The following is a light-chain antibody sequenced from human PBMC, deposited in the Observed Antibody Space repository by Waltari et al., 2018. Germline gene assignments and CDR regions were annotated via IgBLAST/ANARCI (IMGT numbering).Light chain of an antibody. J-gene: IGLJ3*02. CDR1: LLGSKY. Sequence: SYELTQPPSVSVSPGQTASTTCSSALLGSKYASWYQHKAGQSPLLVIYQDINRPSGIPERFSGSKSGNTATLTISGTQAMDDADYYCQALGSNRWVFGGGTKLTVL. V-gene: IGLV3-1*01. CDR2: QDI. CDR3: QALGSNRWV.